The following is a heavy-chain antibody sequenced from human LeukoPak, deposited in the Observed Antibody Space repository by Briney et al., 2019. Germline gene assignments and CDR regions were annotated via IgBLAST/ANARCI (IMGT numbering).Heavy chain of an antibody. Sequence: ASVKVSCKASGYTFTGYYMHWVRQAPGQGLEWMGWINPNSGGTNYAQKFQGRVTMTRDTSISTAYMELSRLRSDDTAVYYCARVKPHYYDSSGYYYGWGQGTLVTVSS. J-gene: IGHJ4*02. V-gene: IGHV1-2*02. D-gene: IGHD3-22*01. CDR3: ARVKPHYYDSSGYYYG. CDR2: INPNSGGT. CDR1: GYTFTGYY.